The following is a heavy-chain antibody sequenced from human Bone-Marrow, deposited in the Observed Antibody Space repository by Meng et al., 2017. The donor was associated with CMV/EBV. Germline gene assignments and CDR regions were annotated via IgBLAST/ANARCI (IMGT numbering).Heavy chain of an antibody. D-gene: IGHD2-2*01. CDR3: ARDRLYCSSTSCPKINYYYGMDV. CDR1: GGSVSSGSYY. V-gene: IGHV4-61*01. CDR2: IYYSGST. Sequence: SETLSLTCTVSGGSVSSGSYYWSWIRQPPGKGLEWIGYIYYSGSTNYNPSLKSRVTISVDTSKNQFSLKLSSVTAADTAVYYCARDRLYCSSTSCPKINYYYGMDVWGQGTTVTGSS. J-gene: IGHJ6*01.